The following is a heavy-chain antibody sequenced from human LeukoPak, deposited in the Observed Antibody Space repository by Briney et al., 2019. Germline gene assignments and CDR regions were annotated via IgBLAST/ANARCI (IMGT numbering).Heavy chain of an antibody. Sequence: GGSLRLSCAASGFTFSFYWMHWVRQAPGKGLVWVSRINTAGSSTSYADSVKGRFTISRDNAKNTLYLQMNSLRAEDTAVYYCARAFSPLTAYYYFDYWGQGTLVTVSS. V-gene: IGHV3-74*01. CDR3: ARAFSPLTAYYYFDY. CDR2: INTAGSST. CDR1: GFTFSFYW. J-gene: IGHJ4*02. D-gene: IGHD3-9*01.